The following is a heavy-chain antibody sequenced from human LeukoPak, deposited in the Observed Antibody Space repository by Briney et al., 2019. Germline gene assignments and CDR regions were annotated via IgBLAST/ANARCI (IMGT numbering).Heavy chain of an antibody. J-gene: IGHJ4*02. CDR2: INPNGGGT. CDR3: AGGITGGDY. D-gene: IGHD1-14*01. CDR1: GYTFTGYY. Sequence: ASVKVSCKASGYTFTGYYIHWVRPAPGQGLEWMGWINPNGGGTNYAQKFQGRVTMTRDTSISTAYMELSSLRSDDTALYYCAGGITGGDYWGQGTLVTVSS. V-gene: IGHV1-2*02.